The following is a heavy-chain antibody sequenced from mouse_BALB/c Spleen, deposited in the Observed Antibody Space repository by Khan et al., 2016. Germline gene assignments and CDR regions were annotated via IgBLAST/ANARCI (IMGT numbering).Heavy chain of an antibody. J-gene: IGHJ2*01. CDR1: GYSITSGYY. CDR3: ARAWYFDY. V-gene: IGHV3-6*02. Sequence: EVKLLESGPGLVKPSQSLSLTCSVTGYSITSGYYWNWIRQFPGNKLEWMGYISYDGSNNYNPSLKNRISITRDTSKNQFFLKLNSVTTEDTATYDCARAWYFDYWGQGTTLTVSS. CDR2: ISYDGSN.